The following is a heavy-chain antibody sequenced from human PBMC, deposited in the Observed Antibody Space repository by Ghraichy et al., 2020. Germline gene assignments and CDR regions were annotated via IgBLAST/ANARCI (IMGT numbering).Heavy chain of an antibody. CDR3: AKVLGYCSGGSCIHAFDI. CDR1: GFTFSSYA. CDR2: ISGSGGST. J-gene: IGHJ3*02. V-gene: IGHV3-23*01. D-gene: IGHD2-15*01. Sequence: GGSLRLSCAASGFTFSSYAMSWVRQAPGKGLEWVSAISGSGGSTYYADSVKGRFTISRDNSKNTLYLQMNSLRAEDTAVYYCAKVLGYCSGGSCIHAFDIWGQGTMVTVSS.